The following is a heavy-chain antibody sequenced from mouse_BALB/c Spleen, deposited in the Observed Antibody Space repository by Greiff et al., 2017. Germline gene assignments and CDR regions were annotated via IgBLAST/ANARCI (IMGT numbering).Heavy chain of an antibody. V-gene: IGHV2-5-1*01. Sequence: VQLQQSGPSLVQPSQSLSITCTVSGFSLTSYGVHWVRQSPGKGLEWLGVIWRGGSTDYNAAFMSRLSITKDNSKSQVFFKMNSLQADDTAIYYCAKKGEYGGKGGSWYFDVWGAGTTVTVSS. J-gene: IGHJ1*01. CDR2: IWRGGST. D-gene: IGHD1-1*02. CDR3: AKKGEYGGKGGSWYFDV. CDR1: GFSLTSYG.